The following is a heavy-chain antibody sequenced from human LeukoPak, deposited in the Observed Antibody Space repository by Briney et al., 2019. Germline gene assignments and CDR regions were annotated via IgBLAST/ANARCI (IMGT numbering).Heavy chain of an antibody. V-gene: IGHV1-2*02. CDR3: ARGTDRGDYFDY. Sequence: ASVKVSCKASGYTFTGYYMHWVRQAPGQRLEWMGWINPNSGGTNYAQKFQGRVTMTRDTSISTAYMELSRLRSDDTAVYYCARGTDRGDYFDYWGQGTLVTVSS. CDR2: INPNSGGT. J-gene: IGHJ4*02. CDR1: GYTFTGYY.